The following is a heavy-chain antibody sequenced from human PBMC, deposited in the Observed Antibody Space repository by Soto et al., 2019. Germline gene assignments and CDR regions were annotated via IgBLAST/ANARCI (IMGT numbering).Heavy chain of an antibody. CDR1: GGSCSGYY. CDR2: VNHSGST. V-gene: IGHV4-34*01. J-gene: IGHJ5*02. Sequence: QVQLQQWGAGLLKPSETLSLTCAVYGGSCSGYYWSWIRQPPGKGLEWIGEVNHSGSTHYNPTLKSSVTVSVGTSKNQFSLKLSSVTVADTGVYYCARGLKPPDSSVYFDPWGQGTLVTVS. D-gene: IGHD3-16*02. CDR3: ARGLKPPDSSVYFDP.